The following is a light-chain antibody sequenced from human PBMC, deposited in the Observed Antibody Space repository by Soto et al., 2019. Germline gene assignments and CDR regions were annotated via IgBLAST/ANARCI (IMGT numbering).Light chain of an antibody. CDR3: QHYGNEVT. J-gene: IGKJ3*01. CDR2: GAS. Sequence: EIVLTQSPGTMSLSPGERATLSCRASQSISSSHLAWYQQKPDQTPRLLIYGASNRATGIPDRFSGSGSGTDFTLTISRLEPEDFAVYYCQHYGNEVTFGPGTQVDLK. CDR1: QSISSSH. V-gene: IGKV3-20*01.